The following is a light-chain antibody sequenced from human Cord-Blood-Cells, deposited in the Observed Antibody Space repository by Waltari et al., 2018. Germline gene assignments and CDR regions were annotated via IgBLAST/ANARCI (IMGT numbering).Light chain of an antibody. V-gene: IGLV2-14*01. J-gene: IGLJ2*01. Sequence: QSALTQPASVSGSPGQSITISCTGTSSDVGGYNYVSWYQQHPGKAPKLMIYDVRNPPAGVSNRCSGSKSGNTASLTISGLQAEDEADYYCSSYTSSSTPVVFGGGTKLTVL. CDR3: SSYTSSSTPVV. CDR2: DVR. CDR1: SSDVGGYNY.